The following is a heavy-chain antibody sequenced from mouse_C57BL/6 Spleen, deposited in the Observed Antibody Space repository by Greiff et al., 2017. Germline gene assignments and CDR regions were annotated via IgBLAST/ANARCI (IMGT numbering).Heavy chain of an antibody. Sequence: QVQLQQPGAELVMPGASVKLSCKASGYTFTSYWMHWVKQRPGQGLEWIGEIDPSDSYTNYNQKFKGKSILTVDKSSSTAYMQLSSLTSEDSAVYYCARAYGSSSSFDYWGQGTTLTVSS. J-gene: IGHJ2*01. CDR3: ARAYGSSSSFDY. CDR1: GYTFTSYW. D-gene: IGHD1-1*01. V-gene: IGHV1-69*01. CDR2: IDPSDSYT.